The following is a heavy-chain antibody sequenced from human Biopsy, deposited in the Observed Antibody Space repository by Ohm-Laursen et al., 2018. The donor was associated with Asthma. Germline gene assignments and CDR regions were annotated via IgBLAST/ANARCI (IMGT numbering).Heavy chain of an antibody. V-gene: IGHV3-21*01. J-gene: IGHJ5*02. Sequence: SLRLSCAASGFTFSTYSMNWVRQAPGKGLEWVSSISSSSSYIYYADSVKGRFTISRDNAKNSLYLQMNSLRAEDTAVYYCARLAAPFGGDWFDPWGQGTLVTVSS. CDR3: ARLAAPFGGDWFDP. CDR2: ISSSSSYI. D-gene: IGHD2-15*01. CDR1: GFTFSTYS.